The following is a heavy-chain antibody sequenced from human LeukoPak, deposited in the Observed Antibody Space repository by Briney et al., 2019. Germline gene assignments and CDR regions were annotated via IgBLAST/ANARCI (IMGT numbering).Heavy chain of an antibody. Sequence: SVTVSCKACGGTFSSYAISWVRQPPGQGLEWMGGIIPIFGTENYAQKFQGRVTITTDESTSTAYMELSSLRSEDTAVYYCACARAYYDFWSGYYPFDYWGQGTLVTVSS. CDR2: IIPIFGTE. CDR3: ACARAYYDFWSGYYPFDY. V-gene: IGHV1-69*05. J-gene: IGHJ4*02. CDR1: GGTFSSYA. D-gene: IGHD3-3*01.